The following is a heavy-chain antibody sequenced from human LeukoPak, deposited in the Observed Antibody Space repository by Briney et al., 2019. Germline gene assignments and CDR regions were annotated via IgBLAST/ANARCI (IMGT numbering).Heavy chain of an antibody. CDR2: INGGGDNT. V-gene: IGHV3-23*01. D-gene: IGHD3-16*01. CDR1: GFTFSSFA. CDR3: AKGSEYLWGSLENYYYYYMDV. Sequence: GGSLRLSCAASGFTFSSFAMSWVRQAPGKGLEWVSVINGGGDNTYYADSVKGRFTISRDNSKNTLFLQMNSLRAEDTAIYYCAKGSEYLWGSLENYYYYYMDVWGKGTTVTVSS. J-gene: IGHJ6*03.